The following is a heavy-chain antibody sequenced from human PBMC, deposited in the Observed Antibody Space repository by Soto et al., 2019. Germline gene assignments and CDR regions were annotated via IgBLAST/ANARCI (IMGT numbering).Heavy chain of an antibody. CDR2: IHPSGST. Sequence: SETLSLTCAVFSGSLSDHYWTWVRQSPGKGLEWIGEIHPSGSTDSSASLKSRVTLSLDTSTSQFSLQVSSVTAADTAVYYCARVPGPYDSSGYLPWGQGALVTVSS. D-gene: IGHD3-22*01. CDR1: SGSLSDHY. J-gene: IGHJ5*02. CDR3: ARVPGPYDSSGYLP. V-gene: IGHV4-34*01.